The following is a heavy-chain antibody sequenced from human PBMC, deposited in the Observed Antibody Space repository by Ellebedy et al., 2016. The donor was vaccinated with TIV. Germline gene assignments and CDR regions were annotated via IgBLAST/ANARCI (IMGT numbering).Heavy chain of an antibody. CDR1: ELSVVSNY. V-gene: IGHV3-53*01. CDR2: IYSNGGT. D-gene: IGHD3-22*01. CDR3: ARQGNYYESSAYPTNTYWYFDL. J-gene: IGHJ2*01. Sequence: GESLKISXAASELSVVSNYMSWVRQAPGKGLEWLSVIYSNGGTDYADSVKGRFTISRDKSKNTLDLHMTGLRVEDTAVYYCARQGNYYESSAYPTNTYWYFDLWGCGTLVTVSS.